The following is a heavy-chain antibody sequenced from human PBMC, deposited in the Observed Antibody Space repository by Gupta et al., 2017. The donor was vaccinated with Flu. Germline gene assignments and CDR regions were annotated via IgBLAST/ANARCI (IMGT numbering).Heavy chain of an antibody. CDR2: IYHSGST. CDR1: GYSISSGYY. V-gene: IGHV4-38-2*01. Sequence: QVQLQESGPGLVKPSETLSLTCAVSGYSISSGYYWGWIRQPPGKGLEWIGSIYHSGSTYYNPSLKSRVTISVDTSKNQFSLKLSSVTAADTAVYYCARVERYYDFWSGYSGGVYGMDVWGQGTTVTVSS. J-gene: IGHJ6*02. CDR3: ARVERYYDFWSGYSGGVYGMDV. D-gene: IGHD3-3*01.